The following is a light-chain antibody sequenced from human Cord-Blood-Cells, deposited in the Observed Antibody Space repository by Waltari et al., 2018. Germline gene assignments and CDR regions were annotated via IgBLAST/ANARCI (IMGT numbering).Light chain of an antibody. CDR2: DVI. CDR1: SSAVGGYNY. CDR3: SSYTSSSTVV. J-gene: IGLJ2*01. V-gene: IGLV2-14*01. Sequence: QSALTQPASVSGSPGQSITIPCTGPSSAVGGYNYASWYQQHPGKAPKLMIYDVINRPSGVSNRFSGSKSGNTASLTISGLQAEDEADYYCSSYTSSSTVVFGGGTKLTVL.